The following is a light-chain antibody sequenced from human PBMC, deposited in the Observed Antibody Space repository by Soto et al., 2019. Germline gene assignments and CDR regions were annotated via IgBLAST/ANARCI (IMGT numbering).Light chain of an antibody. CDR3: QQYENYWT. CDR1: QSISSW. V-gene: IGKV1-5*01. Sequence: DIQMTQSPYTLSATAGDSVTLTCRASQSISSWLAWYQHKPGKAPKLLIYDASNLDSGVPSRFSGSGSGTEFSLTISNLQPDDCATYYCQQYENYWTFGQGTKV. J-gene: IGKJ1*01. CDR2: DAS.